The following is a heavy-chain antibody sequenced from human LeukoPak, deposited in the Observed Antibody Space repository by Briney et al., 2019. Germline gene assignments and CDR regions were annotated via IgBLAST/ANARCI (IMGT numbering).Heavy chain of an antibody. CDR3: ARRGVSSSGSRYYYYMDV. V-gene: IGHV4-59*01. CDR2: IYYSGST. Sequence: PSETLSLTCTVSGGSISSYYWSWIRQPPGKGLEWIGYIYYSGSTNYNPSLKSRVATSVDTSKNQFSLKLGSVTAADTAVYYCARRGVSSSGSRYYYYMDVWGKGTTVTVSS. D-gene: IGHD6-6*01. J-gene: IGHJ6*03. CDR1: GGSISSYY.